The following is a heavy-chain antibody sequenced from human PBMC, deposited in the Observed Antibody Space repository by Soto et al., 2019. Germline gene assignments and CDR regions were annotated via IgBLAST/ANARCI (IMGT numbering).Heavy chain of an antibody. Sequence: QVQLQESGPGLVKPSETLSLSCTVSGGSISSYYWSWFRQSPGKRMEWIGYVHHSWGSSYNPSLQSRVAISTGTSESQFSLKVPSGTATDSAVYYCAGLGFGPLHGLVDVWGQGTTVTVSS. J-gene: IGHJ6*02. CDR1: GGSISSYY. CDR2: VHHSWGS. D-gene: IGHD3-10*01. CDR3: AGLGFGPLHGLVDV. V-gene: IGHV4-59*08.